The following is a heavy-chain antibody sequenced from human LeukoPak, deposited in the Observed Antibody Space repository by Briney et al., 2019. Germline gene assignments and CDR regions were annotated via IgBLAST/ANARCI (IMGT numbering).Heavy chain of an antibody. V-gene: IGHV1-24*01. CDR2: FDPEDGET. Sequence: ASVKVSCKVSGYTLTELSMHWVRQAPGKGLEWMGGFDPEDGETIYAQKFQGRVTMTEDTSTDTAYMELSSLRSEDTAVYNCATDLRYSYGTFDYWGQGTLVTVSS. D-gene: IGHD5-18*01. J-gene: IGHJ4*02. CDR3: ATDLRYSYGTFDY. CDR1: GYTLTELS.